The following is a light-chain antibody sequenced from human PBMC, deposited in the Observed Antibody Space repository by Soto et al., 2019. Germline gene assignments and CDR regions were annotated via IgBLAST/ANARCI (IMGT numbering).Light chain of an antibody. CDR3: RQYGSSPWT. J-gene: IGKJ1*01. CDR1: QRVSSSY. V-gene: IGKV3-20*01. CDR2: GAS. Sequence: EIVLTQSPGTLPLSPGERATLACRASQRVSSSYLAWYQQKPGQAPRLLIYGASSRATGIPDRFSGSGSGTDFTLTISRLEPEAFAVYYCRQYGSSPWTFGQGTQVEI.